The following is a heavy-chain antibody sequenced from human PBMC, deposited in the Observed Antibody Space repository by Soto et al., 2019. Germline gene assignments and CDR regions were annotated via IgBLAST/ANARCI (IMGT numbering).Heavy chain of an antibody. D-gene: IGHD3-10*01. V-gene: IGHV3-23*01. CDR1: GFTFSTYA. CDR2: ITTSGGET. Sequence: GGSLRLSCAASGFTFSTYAMSWVRQAPGKGLEWVSSITTSGGETYYADSVKGRFTISRDNSKNTVFLHMDSLRAEDTAVYYCAKDRDYPRDYFHYWGQGTLVTVSS. CDR3: AKDRDYPRDYFHY. J-gene: IGHJ4*02.